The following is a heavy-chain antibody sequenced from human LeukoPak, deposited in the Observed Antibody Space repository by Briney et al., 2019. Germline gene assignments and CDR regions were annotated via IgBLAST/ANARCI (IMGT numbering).Heavy chain of an antibody. CDR3: ARGRRSYYGMDV. CDR2: TYYYYKWHN. V-gene: IGHV6-1*01. CDR1: NSAG. J-gene: IGHJ6*02. Sequence: NSAGXNWSRQSPSXGLEWLGRTYYYYKWHNDYAESVKSRITVNPDTSKNQFSLHLSSVTPEDTAVYYCARGRRSYYGMDVWGQGTTVTVSS.